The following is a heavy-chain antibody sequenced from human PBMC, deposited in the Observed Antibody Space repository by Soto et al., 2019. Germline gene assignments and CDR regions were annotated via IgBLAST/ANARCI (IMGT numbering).Heavy chain of an antibody. J-gene: IGHJ6*02. V-gene: IGHV1-69*06. CDR1: GGTFSSYA. CDR2: IIPIFGTA. D-gene: IGHD6-25*01. Sequence: QVQLVQSGAEVKKPGSSVKVSCKASGGTFSSYAISWVRQAPRQGLEWMGGIIPIFGTANYAQKFQGRVTITADKSTSTAYMELSSLRSEDTAVYYCARPGLRQNYYYYGMDVWGQGTTVTVSS. CDR3: ARPGLRQNYYYYGMDV.